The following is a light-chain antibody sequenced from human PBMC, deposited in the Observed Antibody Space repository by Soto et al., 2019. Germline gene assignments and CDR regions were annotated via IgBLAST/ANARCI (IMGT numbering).Light chain of an antibody. V-gene: IGKV1-5*01. CDR1: QSISSW. CDR3: QKYNSAPLT. J-gene: IGKJ4*01. CDR2: DAS. Sequence: DIQRTQSPSTLSASVGDRVTITCRASQSISSWLAWYQQKPGKAPKLLIYDASSLESGVPSRFSGSGSGTEFTLTISSLQPDDVAAYYCQKYNSAPLTFGGGTKVDIK.